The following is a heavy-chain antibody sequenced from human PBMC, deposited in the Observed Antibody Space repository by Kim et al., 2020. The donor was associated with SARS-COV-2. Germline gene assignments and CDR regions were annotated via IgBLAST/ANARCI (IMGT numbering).Heavy chain of an antibody. J-gene: IGHJ4*02. Sequence: GGSLRLSCAASGFTFDDYAMHWVRQAPGKGLEWVSGISWNSGSIGYADSVKGRFTISRDNAKNSLYLQMNSLRAEDTALYYCAKAFGEQWLVGEDYWGQGTLVTVSS. CDR3: AKAFGEQWLVGEDY. CDR2: ISWNSGSI. D-gene: IGHD6-19*01. CDR1: GFTFDDYA. V-gene: IGHV3-9*01.